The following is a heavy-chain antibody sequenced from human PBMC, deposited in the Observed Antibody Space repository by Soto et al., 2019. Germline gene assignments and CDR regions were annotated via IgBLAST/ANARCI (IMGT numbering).Heavy chain of an antibody. J-gene: IGHJ4*02. CDR2: ISHDGRSI. V-gene: IGHV3-30*03. CDR3: ARAQTHLVGLFDY. CDR1: GFDFTNHA. Sequence: QVRLVESGGGVVQPGRSLRISCVASGFDFTNHAMHWVRQAPGKGLEWVAVISHDGRSIYYADSVKGRFTISRDNSHNTLYLQMNSLRAEDNAVYYCARAQTHLVGLFDYGGQGGLVTVSS. D-gene: IGHD6-6*01.